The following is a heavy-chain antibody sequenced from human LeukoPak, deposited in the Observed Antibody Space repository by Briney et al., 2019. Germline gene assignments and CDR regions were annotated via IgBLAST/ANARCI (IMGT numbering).Heavy chain of an antibody. CDR2: ISSSSSYI. CDR3: ARARSAVRSWFDP. Sequence: GGSLRLSCAASGFTFSSYSMNWVRQAPGKGLEWVSSISSSSSYIYYADSVKGRFTISRDNAKNSLYLQMNSLRAEDTAVYYCARARSAVRSWFDPWGQGTLVTVFS. V-gene: IGHV3-21*01. J-gene: IGHJ5*02. CDR1: GFTFSSYS. D-gene: IGHD2-2*01.